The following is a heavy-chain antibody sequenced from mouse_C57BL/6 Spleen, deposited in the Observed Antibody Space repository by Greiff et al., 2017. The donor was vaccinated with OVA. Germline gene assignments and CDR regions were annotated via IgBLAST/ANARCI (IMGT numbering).Heavy chain of an antibody. D-gene: IGHD2-3*01. V-gene: IGHV2-2*01. Sequence: VKLMESGPGLVQPSQSLSITCTVSGFSLTSYGVHWVRQSPGKGLEWLGVIWSGGSTDYNAAFISRLSISKDNSKSQVFFKMNSLQADDTAIYYCARSDGYYGGYYAMDYWGQGTSVTVSS. CDR3: ARSDGYYGGYYAMDY. CDR1: GFSLTSYG. CDR2: IWSGGST. J-gene: IGHJ4*01.